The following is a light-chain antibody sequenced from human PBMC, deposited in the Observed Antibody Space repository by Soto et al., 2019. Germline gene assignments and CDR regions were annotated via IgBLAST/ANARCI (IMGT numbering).Light chain of an antibody. J-gene: IGKJ4*01. CDR1: QSISSY. V-gene: IGKV1-39*01. CDR3: QHSYSTPLT. CDR2: AAS. Sequence: DIQMTQSPSSLSASVGDRVTITCRASQSISSYLNWYQQKPGKAPKLLIHAASSLQSGVPSRFSGSGSGTDFTLTISSLQLEDFAAYYGQHSYSTPLTFGGGTNVEIK.